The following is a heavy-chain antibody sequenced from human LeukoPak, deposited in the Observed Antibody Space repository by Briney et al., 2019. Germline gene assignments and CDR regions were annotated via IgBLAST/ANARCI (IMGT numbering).Heavy chain of an antibody. CDR1: GGSFSGYY. J-gene: IGHJ2*01. Sequence: SETLSLTCAVYGGSFSGYYWSWIRQPPGKGLEWIGEINHSGSTNYNPSLKSRVTISVDTSKNQFSLKLSSVTAADTAVYYCARGWGSSWYWYFDLWGRGTLVTVSS. CDR2: INHSGST. V-gene: IGHV4-34*01. D-gene: IGHD6-13*01. CDR3: ARGWGSSWYWYFDL.